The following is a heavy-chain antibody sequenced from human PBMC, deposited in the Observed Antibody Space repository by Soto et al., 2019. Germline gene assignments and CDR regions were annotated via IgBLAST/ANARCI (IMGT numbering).Heavy chain of an antibody. J-gene: IGHJ4*02. CDR1: GFSFDDYA. V-gene: IGHV3-30-3*01. Sequence: GGSLRLSCAASGFSFDDYAMHWVRQAPGKGLEWVAVISYDGSNKYYADSVKGRFTISRDNSKNTLYLQMNSLRAEDTAVYYCARDPDSSGWKYFDYWGQGTLVTVS. D-gene: IGHD6-19*01. CDR3: ARDPDSSGWKYFDY. CDR2: ISYDGSNK.